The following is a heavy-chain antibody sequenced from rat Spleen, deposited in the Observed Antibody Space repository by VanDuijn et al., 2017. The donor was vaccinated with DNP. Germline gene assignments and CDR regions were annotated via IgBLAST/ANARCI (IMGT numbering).Heavy chain of an antibody. CDR2: ITSSGGST. J-gene: IGHJ1*01. V-gene: IGHV5S23*01. CDR3: ARHGRVTTVATYWYFDF. CDR1: GFIFSNYG. D-gene: IGHD1-3*01. Sequence: EVQLVESGGGLVQPGRSLKLSCAASGFIFSNYGLAWVRQVPGKGLEWVASITSSGGSTYYPDSVKGRFTISRDNAKSTLYLQMDSLRSEDTATYFCARHGRVTTVATYWYFDFWGPGTMVTVSS.